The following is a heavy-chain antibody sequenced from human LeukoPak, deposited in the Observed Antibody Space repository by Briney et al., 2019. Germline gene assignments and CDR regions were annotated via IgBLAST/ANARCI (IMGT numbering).Heavy chain of an antibody. Sequence: KPSETLSLTCDVSGYSISSGYYWGWVRQPPGKGLEWIGSLHHSGSTDYNPSLKSRVTISVDTSKNQFSLKLSSVTVADTAVYYCARGGIRELYCSSTSCCRLCHFDYWGQGTLVTVSS. D-gene: IGHD2-2*01. CDR2: LHHSGST. CDR3: ARGGIRELYCSSTSCCRLCHFDY. CDR1: GYSISSGYY. J-gene: IGHJ4*02. V-gene: IGHV4-38-2*01.